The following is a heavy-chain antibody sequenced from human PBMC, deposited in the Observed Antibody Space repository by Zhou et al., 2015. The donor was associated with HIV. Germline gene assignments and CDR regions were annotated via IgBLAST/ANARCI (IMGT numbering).Heavy chain of an antibody. CDR1: GYTFTSYG. CDR2: IIPILGIA. Sequence: QVQLVQSGAEVKKPGASVKVSCKASGYTFTSYGISWVRQAPGQGLEWMGRIIPILGIANYAQKFQGRVTITADKSTSTAYMELSSLRSEDTAVYYCARDTGMIVATISAFDIWGQGTMVTVSS. V-gene: IGHV1-69*04. CDR3: ARDTGMIVATISAFDI. D-gene: IGHD5-12*01. J-gene: IGHJ3*02.